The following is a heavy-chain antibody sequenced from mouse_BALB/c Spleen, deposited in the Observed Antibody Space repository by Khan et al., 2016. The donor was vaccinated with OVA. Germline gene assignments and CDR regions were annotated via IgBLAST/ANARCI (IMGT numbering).Heavy chain of an antibody. Sequence: QVRLQQSGAELVKPGASVKLSCKASGYTFTSYDINWVRQRPEQGLEWIGWMFPGDGSTKYNENFKGKATLTTDKSSSTAYMQLSRLPSEASGAYYCAGRGYGWFAYWGQGTLLTVSA. CDR2: MFPGDGST. D-gene: IGHD1-1*01. V-gene: IGHV1-85*01. CDR3: AGRGYGWFAY. CDR1: GYTFTSYD. J-gene: IGHJ3*01.